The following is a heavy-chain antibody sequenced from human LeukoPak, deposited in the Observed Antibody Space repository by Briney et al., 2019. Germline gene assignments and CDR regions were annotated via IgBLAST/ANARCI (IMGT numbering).Heavy chain of an antibody. D-gene: IGHD6-13*01. CDR2: ISAYNGNT. Sequence: ASVKVSCKASGGTFSSYAISWVRQAPGQGLEWMGWISAYNGNTNYAQKLQGRVTMTTDTSTSTAYMELRSLRSDDTAVYYCARDSSSWYRYFQHWGQGTLVTVSS. CDR3: ARDSSSWYRYFQH. V-gene: IGHV1-18*01. CDR1: GGTFSSYA. J-gene: IGHJ1*01.